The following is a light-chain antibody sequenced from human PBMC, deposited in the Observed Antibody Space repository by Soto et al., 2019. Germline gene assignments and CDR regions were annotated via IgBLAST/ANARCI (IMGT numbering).Light chain of an antibody. CDR3: LQYQSYWT. CDR1: QSISRQ. J-gene: IGKJ1*01. V-gene: IGKV1-5*03. Sequence: DIRMTQSASTLSASAGDRVSITCRASQSISRQLAWYQQKPGKAPNLLIYQASNLETGVPSRFTGRGSGTEFTLTNSTLQPDDLATYTCLQYQSYWTFGQGTKVEVK. CDR2: QAS.